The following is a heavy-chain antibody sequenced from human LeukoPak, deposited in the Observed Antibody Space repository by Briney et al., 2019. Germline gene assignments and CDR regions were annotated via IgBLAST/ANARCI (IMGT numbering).Heavy chain of an antibody. V-gene: IGHV3-48*03. CDR1: GFTFSSCE. CDR2: INMTSSIR. Sequence: GGSLTLSCTASGFTFSSCEFSWVRMDPTNGKEKVSNINMTSSIRYYADSVKSRLTISRGSAKNSLYLQMNSLRAEDTAVYYCAIHNYHSNSDAFDVWGQGTMVTVSS. D-gene: IGHD4-11*01. CDR3: AIHNYHSNSDAFDV. J-gene: IGHJ3*01.